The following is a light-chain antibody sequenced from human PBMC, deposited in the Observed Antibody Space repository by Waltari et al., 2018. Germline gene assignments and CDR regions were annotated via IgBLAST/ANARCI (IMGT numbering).Light chain of an antibody. V-gene: IGLV3-25*03. Sequence: SYELTHPPSVSVSPGETARIPCSGDAFPKHYASWYRQKPGQAPVVLIYKDTERPPGTPVRISGTSSGKTVTLTSSGVRSEDEADYYCQSADQNGHLWIFGGGTKLTVL. CDR2: KDT. CDR1: AFPKHY. CDR3: QSADQNGHLWI. J-gene: IGLJ2*01.